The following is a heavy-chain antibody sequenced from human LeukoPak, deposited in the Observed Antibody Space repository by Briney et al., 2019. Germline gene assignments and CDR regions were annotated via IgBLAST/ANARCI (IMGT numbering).Heavy chain of an antibody. D-gene: IGHD6-19*01. CDR2: ISGSGGST. Sequence: GGSLRLSCAASGFTFSDYYMSWIRQAPGKGLEWVSAISGSGGSTYYADSVKGRFTISRDNSKNTLYLQMNSLRAEDTAVYYCAKDLSYSSGWYGFSRFGDYGMDVWGQGTTVTVSS. CDR3: AKDLSYSSGWYGFSRFGDYGMDV. CDR1: GFTFSDYY. J-gene: IGHJ6*02. V-gene: IGHV3-23*01.